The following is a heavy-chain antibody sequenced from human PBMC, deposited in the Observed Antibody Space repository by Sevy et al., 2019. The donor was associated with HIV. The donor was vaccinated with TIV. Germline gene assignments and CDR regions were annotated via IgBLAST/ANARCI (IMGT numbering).Heavy chain of an antibody. J-gene: IGHJ3*02. V-gene: IGHV4-39*01. Sequence: SETLSLTCIVSGGSIRRSTYYWGWIRQPPGKGLEWIGGVYYSGGTYYNPSLKSRVTISVDTSKNHFSLKLSSVTAADTALYYCARPIEKATYDTFDIWGQGTMVTVSS. CDR3: ARPIEKATYDTFDI. D-gene: IGHD1-26*01. CDR1: GGSIRRSTYY. CDR2: VYYSGGT.